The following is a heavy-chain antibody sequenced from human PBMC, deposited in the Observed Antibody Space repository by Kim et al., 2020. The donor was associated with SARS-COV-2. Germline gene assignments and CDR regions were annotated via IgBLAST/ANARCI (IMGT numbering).Heavy chain of an antibody. J-gene: IGHJ5*02. CDR3: ARHVEGWFGELVNWFDP. Sequence: GESLKISCKGSGYSFTSYWISWVRQMPGKGLEWMGRIDPSDSYTNYSPSFQGHVTISADKSISTAYLQWSSLKASDTAMYYCARHVEGWFGELVNWFDPWGQGTLVTVSS. V-gene: IGHV5-10-1*01. CDR1: GYSFTSYW. CDR2: IDPSDSYT. D-gene: IGHD3-10*01.